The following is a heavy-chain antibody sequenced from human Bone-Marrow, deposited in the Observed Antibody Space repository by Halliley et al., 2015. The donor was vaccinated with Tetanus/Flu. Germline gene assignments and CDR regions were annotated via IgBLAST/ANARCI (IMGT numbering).Heavy chain of an antibody. CDR2: IYYSGST. Sequence: TLSLTCAVSGVSIKSGGYYWSWIRRPPGKGLEWIGYIYYSGSTYYNPSLKSRISISVDTSKNQFSLKLSSVTAADTAVYYCARTYYDSSGYHLNYFDYWGQGTLVTVSS. V-gene: IGHV4-30-4*01. J-gene: IGHJ4*02. CDR1: GVSIKSGGYY. D-gene: IGHD3-22*01. CDR3: ARTYYDSSGYHLNYFDY.